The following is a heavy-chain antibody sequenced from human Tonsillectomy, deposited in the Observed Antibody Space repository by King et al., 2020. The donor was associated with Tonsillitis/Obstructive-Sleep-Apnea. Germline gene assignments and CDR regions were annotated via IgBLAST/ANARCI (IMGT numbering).Heavy chain of an antibody. CDR3: ASLMVGFSGSSYDAFDI. CDR1: GGSISSNY. Sequence: QLQESGPGLVKPSETLSLTCTVSGGSISSNYWSWIRQPPGKGLEWIGYIYYSGSTNYNPSLKSRVTISVDTSKNQFSLKLSSVTAADTAVYYCASLMVGFSGSSYDAFDIWGQGTMVTVSS. J-gene: IGHJ3*02. D-gene: IGHD1-26*01. V-gene: IGHV4-59*08. CDR2: IYYSGST.